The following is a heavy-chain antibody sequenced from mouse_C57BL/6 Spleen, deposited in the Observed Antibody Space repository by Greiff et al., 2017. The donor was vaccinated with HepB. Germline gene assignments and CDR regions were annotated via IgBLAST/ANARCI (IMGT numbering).Heavy chain of an antibody. Sequence: EVQRVESGGDLVKPGGSLKLSCAASGFTFSSYGMSWVRQTPDKRLEWVATISSGGSYTYYPDSVKGRFTISRDNAKNTLYLQMSSLKSEDTAMYYCARHGNYRFAYWGQGTLVTVSA. V-gene: IGHV5-6*01. CDR3: ARHGNYRFAY. CDR2: ISSGGSYT. D-gene: IGHD2-1*01. J-gene: IGHJ3*01. CDR1: GFTFSSYG.